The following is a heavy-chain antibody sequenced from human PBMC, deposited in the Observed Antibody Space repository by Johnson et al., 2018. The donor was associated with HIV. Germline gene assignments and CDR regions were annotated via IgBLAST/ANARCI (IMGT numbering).Heavy chain of an antibody. CDR2: IKSKTDGGTT. V-gene: IGHV3-15*01. CDR3: AKDRGGTPPMGAFDI. J-gene: IGHJ3*02. D-gene: IGHD3-10*01. Sequence: VQLVESGGGLVKPGGSLRLSCAASGFTFNNAWMNWVRQAPGKGLEWVGRIKSKTDGGTTDYAAPVKGRFTISRDDSKNTLYLQMNSLRAEDTAVYYCAKDRGGTPPMGAFDIWGQGTMVTVSS. CDR1: GFTFNNAW.